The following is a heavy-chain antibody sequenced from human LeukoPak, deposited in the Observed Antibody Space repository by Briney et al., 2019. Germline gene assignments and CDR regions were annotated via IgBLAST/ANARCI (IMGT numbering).Heavy chain of an antibody. D-gene: IGHD2-21*01. CDR1: GGSISSGGYS. V-gene: IGHV4-31*03. J-gene: IGHJ3*02. Sequence: SETLSLTCTVSGGSISSGGYSWSWIRQHPGKGLEWIGYIYYSWSTYYNPSLKSRVTISVDTSKNQFALKLSSVSAAVTAVYYWARDSLLAGARGDFDIWGQGTMVTVSS. CDR2: IYYSWST. CDR3: ARDSLLAGARGDFDI.